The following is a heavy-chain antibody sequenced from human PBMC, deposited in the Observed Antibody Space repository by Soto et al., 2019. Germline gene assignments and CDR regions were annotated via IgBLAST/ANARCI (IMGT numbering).Heavy chain of an antibody. Sequence: GGSLRLSCTASGFALSRYWMYWVRQVPGKGLVWVSHINSGGNITPYADSVRGRFTISRDNSKNTLYLDMHSLTTDDTAVYFCARSWWSPYFYFGLDVWGKGTTVTVSS. CDR3: ARSWWSPYFYFGLDV. CDR2: INSGGNIT. D-gene: IGHD2-15*01. J-gene: IGHJ6*04. V-gene: IGHV3-74*01. CDR1: GFALSRYW.